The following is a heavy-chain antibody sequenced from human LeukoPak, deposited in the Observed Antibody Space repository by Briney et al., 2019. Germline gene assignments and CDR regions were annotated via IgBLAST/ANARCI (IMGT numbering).Heavy chain of an antibody. V-gene: IGHV3-21*04. CDR3: ARDQGIAVAGLDY. CDR1: GFTFSRYS. J-gene: IGHJ4*02. CDR2: ISTSSSYI. D-gene: IGHD6-19*01. Sequence: GGSLRLSCAASGFTFSRYSMNWVRQAPGKGLEWVSSISTSSSYIYYADSVKGRFTISRDNAKNSLYLQMNSLRAEDTALYYCARDQGIAVAGLDYWGQGTLVTVSS.